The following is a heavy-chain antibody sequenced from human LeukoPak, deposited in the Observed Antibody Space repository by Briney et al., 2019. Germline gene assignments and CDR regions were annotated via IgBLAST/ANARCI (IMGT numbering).Heavy chain of an antibody. Sequence: GGSLRLSCAASGFTFSSYSMNWVRQAPGKGLEWVSSISSSSSYIYYADSVKGRFTISRDNAKNSLYLQMNSLRAEDTAVYYCARGPHDYDYVWGSYRAGGYFDYWGQGTLVTVSS. CDR1: GFTFSSYS. CDR3: ARGPHDYDYVWGSYRAGGYFDY. D-gene: IGHD3-16*02. V-gene: IGHV3-21*01. J-gene: IGHJ4*02. CDR2: ISSSSSYI.